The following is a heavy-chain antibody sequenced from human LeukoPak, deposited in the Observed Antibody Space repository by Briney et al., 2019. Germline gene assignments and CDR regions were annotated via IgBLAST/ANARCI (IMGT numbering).Heavy chain of an antibody. CDR3: ARGTHIVVVPAADFDY. Sequence: QPGGSLRHSCAASGFTFSSYEMNWVRPAPGRGREWVSYISSSGSTIYYAHSVKGRFTISRDNAKNSLYLQMNSLRAEDTAVYYCARGTHIVVVPAADFDYWGQGTLVTVSS. D-gene: IGHD2-2*01. V-gene: IGHV3-48*03. CDR1: GFTFSSYE. CDR2: ISSSGSTI. J-gene: IGHJ4*02.